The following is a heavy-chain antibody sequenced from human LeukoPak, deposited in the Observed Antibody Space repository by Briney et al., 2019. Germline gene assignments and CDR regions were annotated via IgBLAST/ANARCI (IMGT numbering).Heavy chain of an antibody. CDR1: GFTFSSYE. J-gene: IGHJ4*02. Sequence: GGSLRLSCAASGFTFSSYEMNWVRQAPGKGLEWVSYISSSGSTINYADSVKGRFTISRDNAKKSLYLQMNSLRAEDTAVYYCARGGGSWGFDFWGQGTLVTVSS. CDR3: ARGGGSWGFDF. V-gene: IGHV3-48*03. CDR2: ISSSGSTI. D-gene: IGHD3-16*01.